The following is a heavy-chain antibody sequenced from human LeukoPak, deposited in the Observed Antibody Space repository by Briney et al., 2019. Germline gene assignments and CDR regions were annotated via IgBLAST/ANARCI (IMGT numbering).Heavy chain of an antibody. CDR1: GFAFNNYA. CDR2: IKQDGSEK. J-gene: IGHJ4*02. Sequence: HPGGSLRLSCAASGFAFNNYAMHWVRQAPGKGLEWVANIKQDGSEKYYVDSVKGRFTISRDNAKNSLYLQMNSLRAEDTAVCYCARDRTGRKTYYFDYWGQGTLVTVSS. CDR3: ARDRTGRKTYYFDY. D-gene: IGHD1-1*01. V-gene: IGHV3-7*01.